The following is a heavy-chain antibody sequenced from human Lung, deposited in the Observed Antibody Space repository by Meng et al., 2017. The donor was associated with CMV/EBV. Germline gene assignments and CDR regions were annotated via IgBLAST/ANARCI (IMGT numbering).Heavy chain of an antibody. V-gene: IGHV3-48*03. CDR2: ISSGDSPT. D-gene: IGHD2-21*01. CDR3: ARMYSGARPFDS. J-gene: IGHJ4*02. CDR1: GFSFRSYE. Sequence: GGSXRLXXAASGFSFRSYEMHWVRQAPGKGLEWVAYISSGDSPTYYTDSVKGRFAISRDNAKDSLFLQMNSLRVDDTAIYFCARMYSGARPFDSWGQGTXVTVAS.